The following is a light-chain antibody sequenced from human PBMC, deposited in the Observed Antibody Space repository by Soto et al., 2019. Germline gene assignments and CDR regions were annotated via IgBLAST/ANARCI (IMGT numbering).Light chain of an antibody. CDR3: HQSYTAPIT. CDR1: QNINRY. Sequence: DIQMTQSPSSLSASVGDRVTIPCRASQNINRYVSWFQQKPGKAPNLLIFGASNLPSGVPSRFSGSGSGTEFTLTITNLQPEDFVTYYCHQSYTAPITFGQGTRLEIK. J-gene: IGKJ5*01. CDR2: GAS. V-gene: IGKV1-39*01.